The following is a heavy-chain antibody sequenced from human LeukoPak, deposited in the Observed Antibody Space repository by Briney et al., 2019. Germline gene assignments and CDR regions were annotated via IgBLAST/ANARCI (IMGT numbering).Heavy chain of an antibody. CDR3: AKDRSAYRSGLNY. CDR1: GFTFDDYA. D-gene: IGHD6-19*01. CDR2: ISWDSGSM. V-gene: IGHV3-9*01. J-gene: IGHJ4*02. Sequence: PGRSLRLSCAASGFTFDDYAMHWVRQAPGKGLEWVSGISWDSGSMGYADSVKGRFTISRDNAKNSLYMQMNSLRAEDTALYYCAKDRSAYRSGLNYWGQGTLLTVSS.